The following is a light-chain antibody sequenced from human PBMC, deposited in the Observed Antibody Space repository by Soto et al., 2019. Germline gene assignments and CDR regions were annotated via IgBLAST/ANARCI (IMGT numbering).Light chain of an antibody. J-gene: IGKJ5*01. CDR3: QQSYSTPPIT. CDR1: QSISNY. Sequence: DIPMTQSPSSLSASVGDRVTITCRASQSISNYLNWYQQKPGKAPKLLIFAASSLQSGVPSRFSGGGSGTDFTLTISSLQPEDFATYYCQQSYSTPPITFGQGTRLEIK. V-gene: IGKV1-39*01. CDR2: AAS.